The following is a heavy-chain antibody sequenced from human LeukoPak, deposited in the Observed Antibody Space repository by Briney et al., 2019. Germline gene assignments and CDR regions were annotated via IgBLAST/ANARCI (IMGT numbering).Heavy chain of an antibody. D-gene: IGHD3-10*01. CDR2: IYYSGST. V-gene: IGHV4-59*08. CDR1: GGSISSYY. CDR3: ARSITMVRGERGWFDP. J-gene: IGHJ5*02. Sequence: SEPLSLTCTVSGGSISSYYWSWIRQPPGKGLAWIGYIYYSGSTNYNPSLKSRVTISVDTSKNQFSLKLSSVTAADTAVYYCARSITMVRGERGWFDPWGQGTLVTVSS.